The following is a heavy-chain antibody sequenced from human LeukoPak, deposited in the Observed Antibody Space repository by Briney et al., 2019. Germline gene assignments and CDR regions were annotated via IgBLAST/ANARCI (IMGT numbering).Heavy chain of an antibody. CDR3: ARGASRISWPGIDY. V-gene: IGHV3-53*01. CDR1: GFTVSSNL. D-gene: IGHD3-3*02. CDR2: SYSAGAT. Sequence: GGSLRLSCAASGFTVSSNLMTWVRQSPGRGPEWLSSSYSAGATYYADSVKGRFTISRDHSNNSVSLQMTNLRVEDTAIYYCARGASRISWPGIDYWGQGTLSPSPQ. J-gene: IGHJ4*02.